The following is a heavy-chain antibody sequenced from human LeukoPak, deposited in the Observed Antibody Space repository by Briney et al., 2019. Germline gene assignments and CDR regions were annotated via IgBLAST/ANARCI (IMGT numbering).Heavy chain of an antibody. V-gene: IGHV4-4*07. CDR3: ARAAGRDTTSGLDFDY. J-gene: IGHJ4*02. CDR2: IYSSRSI. D-gene: IGHD1-26*01. CDR1: GASISSYY. Sequence: PSETLSLTCTVAGASISSYYWSWIRHLAEKGLEWIGRIYSSRSIYNPSLKSRVTMSVDTSKNQFSLKLSSVTAADTAVYYCARAAGRDTTSGLDFDYWGQGILVTVSS.